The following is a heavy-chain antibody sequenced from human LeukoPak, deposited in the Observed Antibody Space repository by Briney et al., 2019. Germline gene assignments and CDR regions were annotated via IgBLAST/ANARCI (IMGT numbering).Heavy chain of an antibody. CDR2: ISYDGSNK. J-gene: IGHJ4*02. CDR3: ARDRSIVVVVAATPDY. D-gene: IGHD2-15*01. V-gene: IGHV3-30*04. CDR1: GFTFSSYA. Sequence: GGSLRLSCAASGFTFSSYAMHWVRQAPGKGLVWVAVISYDGSNKYYADSVKGRFTISRDNSKNTLYLQMNSLRDEDTAVYYCARDRSIVVVVAATPDYWGQGTLVTVSS.